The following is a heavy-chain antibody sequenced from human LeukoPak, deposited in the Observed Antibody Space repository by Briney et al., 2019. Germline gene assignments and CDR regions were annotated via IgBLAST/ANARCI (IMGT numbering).Heavy chain of an antibody. CDR1: GFTFSTYG. CDR2: ISYDGSNE. D-gene: IGHD2-21*01. CDR3: ARLLVAYYGMDV. J-gene: IGHJ6*02. V-gene: IGHV3-30*03. Sequence: PGRSLRLSCAASGFTFSTYGMHWVRQAPGKGLEWVAVISYDGSNEYYADSVKGRFTISRDNSKNTLYLQMNSLGAEDTAVYYCARLLVAYYGMDVWGQGTTVTVSS.